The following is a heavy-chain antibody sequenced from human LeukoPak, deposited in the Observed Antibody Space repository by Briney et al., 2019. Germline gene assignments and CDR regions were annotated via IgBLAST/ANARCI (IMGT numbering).Heavy chain of an antibody. V-gene: IGHV3-21*01. CDR3: ARDLEAAAGTIFDY. Sequence: GGSLRLSCAASGFSFSNYRMNWVRQAPGKGLEWVSSISSGSSYIHYADSAKGRFTISRDNAKNSLYLQMNSLRDEDTAVYYCARDLEAAAGTIFDYWGQGTLVTVSS. D-gene: IGHD6-13*01. J-gene: IGHJ4*02. CDR2: ISSGSSYI. CDR1: GFSFSNYR.